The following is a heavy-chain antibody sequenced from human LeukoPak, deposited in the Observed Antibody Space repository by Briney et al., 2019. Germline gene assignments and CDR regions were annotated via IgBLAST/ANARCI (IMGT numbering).Heavy chain of an antibody. V-gene: IGHV1-18*01. Sequence: EASVKVSCKASGYTFTSYDISWVRQAPGQGLEWMGWISAYNSNTNYAQKFQGRVTMTTDTSTSTAYMELRSLRSDDTAVYYRARDGCSSTSCYIQNWFDPWGQGTLVTVSS. CDR2: ISAYNSNT. CDR1: GYTFTSYD. J-gene: IGHJ5*02. D-gene: IGHD2-2*02. CDR3: ARDGCSSTSCYIQNWFDP.